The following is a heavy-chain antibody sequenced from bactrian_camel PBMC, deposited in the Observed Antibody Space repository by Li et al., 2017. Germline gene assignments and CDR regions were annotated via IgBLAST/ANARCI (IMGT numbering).Heavy chain of an antibody. CDR1: GFAFSISY. CDR2: IYSDGSST. J-gene: IGHJ4*01. V-gene: IGHV3-2*01. D-gene: IGHD6*01. Sequence: HVQLVESGGGLVQPGGSLRPSCAASGFAFSISYMSWVRQAPGKGLEWVSGIYSDGSSTYYAGSVKGRFTISRDNAKNILYLQMNSLKSEDTALYYCAVLGGSWFNYWGQGTQVTVS. CDR3: AVLGGSWFNY.